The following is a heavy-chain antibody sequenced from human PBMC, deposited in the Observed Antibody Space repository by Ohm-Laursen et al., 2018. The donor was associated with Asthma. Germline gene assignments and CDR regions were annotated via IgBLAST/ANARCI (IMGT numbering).Heavy chain of an antibody. V-gene: IGHV3-33*01. CDR1: GFTFSSYG. J-gene: IGHJ4*02. CDR2: IWYDGSNK. CDR3: ARDPGLGVYFDS. Sequence: SLRLSCTASGFTFSSYGMHWVRQAPGKGLEWVAVIWYDGSNKYYADSVKGRFTISRDNPKSTLYLQMNSLTVEDTAVYYCARDPGLGVYFDSWGQGTLVTVSS. D-gene: IGHD2-8*01.